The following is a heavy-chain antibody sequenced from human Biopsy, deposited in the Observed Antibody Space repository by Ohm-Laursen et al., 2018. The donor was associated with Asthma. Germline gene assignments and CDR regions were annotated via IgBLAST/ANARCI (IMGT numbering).Heavy chain of an antibody. J-gene: IGHJ6*02. CDR1: ICSFFYMMICNYY. D-gene: IGHD6-13*01. CDR3: VRGSSSWHHGPFHYYYGLDV. CDR2: IYYIGTT. Sequence: SETLSLTCSLSICSFFYMMICNYYCGFILHPPFNFLEFIFSIYYIGTTYYNPSLESRVTVSADTSKNQFSLKLTSVAAADTAVYYCVRGSSSWHHGPFHYYYGLDVWGQGTTATVSS. V-gene: IGHV4-39*01.